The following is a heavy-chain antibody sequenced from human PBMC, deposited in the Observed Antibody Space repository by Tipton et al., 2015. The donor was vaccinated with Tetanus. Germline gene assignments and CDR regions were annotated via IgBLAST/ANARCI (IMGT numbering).Heavy chain of an antibody. Sequence: TLSLTCRVSGDPINDYHWGWIRQSPVKGLEWIGYMSHKGRATYNPSLKSRVTIAVDTAGSQFSLQLTDVTAADTAVYYCARQRGTRLDWVVTWGQGVLVTISS. V-gene: IGHV4-59*08. CDR1: GDPINDYH. J-gene: IGHJ5*02. D-gene: IGHD3-16*01. CDR3: ARQRGTRLDWVVT. CDR2: MSHKGRA.